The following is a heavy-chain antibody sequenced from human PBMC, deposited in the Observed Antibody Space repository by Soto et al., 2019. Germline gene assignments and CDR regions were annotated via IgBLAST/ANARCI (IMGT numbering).Heavy chain of an antibody. J-gene: IGHJ4*02. CDR1: GFTFSSYW. CDR2: IKQDGREK. V-gene: IGHV3-7*04. Sequence: EVQVVESGGGLVQPGGSLRLSCAASGFTFSSYWMSWVRQAPGKGLEWVANIKQDGREKYYADSVKGRFTISRDNAKNSLHLQMNSLRAEDTAVYYCVRLVRGGDHWGQGTLVTVSS. D-gene: IGHD3-10*01. CDR3: VRLVRGGDH.